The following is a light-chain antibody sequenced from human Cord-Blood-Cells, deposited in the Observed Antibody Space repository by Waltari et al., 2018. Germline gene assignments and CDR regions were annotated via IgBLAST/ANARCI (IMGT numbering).Light chain of an antibody. CDR1: QSISSW. J-gene: IGKJ1*01. Sequence: DIHLSQPRPPLSASAGHRVTIPCRASQSISSWLAGYQQKPGTAPKLLIYDASSLESGVPSRFSGSGSGTEFTLTISSLQPDDFATNYCQQYNSYSKTFGQGTKVEIK. CDR3: QQYNSYSKT. V-gene: IGKV1-5*01. CDR2: DAS.